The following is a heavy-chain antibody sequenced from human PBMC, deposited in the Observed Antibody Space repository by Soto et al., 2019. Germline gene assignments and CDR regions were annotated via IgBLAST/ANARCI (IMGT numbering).Heavy chain of an antibody. Sequence: GGSLRLSCAASGFTFSDYYMSWIRQAPGKGLEWVSYISSSGSTIYYADSVKGRFTISRDNAKNSLYLQMNSLRAEDTAVYYCASHYDYIWGSYRYFGAFDIWGQGTMVTVSS. D-gene: IGHD3-16*02. CDR2: ISSSGSTI. CDR1: GFTFSDYY. CDR3: ASHYDYIWGSYRYFGAFDI. J-gene: IGHJ3*02. V-gene: IGHV3-11*01.